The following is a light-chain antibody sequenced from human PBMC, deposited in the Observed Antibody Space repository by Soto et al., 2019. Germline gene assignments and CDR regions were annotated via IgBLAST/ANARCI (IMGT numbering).Light chain of an antibody. V-gene: IGLV1-40*01. CDR1: SSNIGAGYN. J-gene: IGLJ2*01. CDR2: ANN. Sequence: QSVLTQPPSVSGAPGQRVTISCTGSSSNIGAGYNVHWYQQLPGTATKLLIYANNNRPSGVPDRFSGSKSGTSASLAITGLQAEDEADYYCQSYDSSLSEGVFGGGTKLTVL. CDR3: QSYDSSLSEGV.